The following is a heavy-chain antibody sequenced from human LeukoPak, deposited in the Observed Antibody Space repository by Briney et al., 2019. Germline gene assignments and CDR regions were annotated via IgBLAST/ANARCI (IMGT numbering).Heavy chain of an antibody. CDR3: ARWDDSAWGFGN. Sequence: SETLSLTCTVSGGSISSYSWSWIRQSPGKGLEWVGYISHSGTTSYNSSLKSRVTISVDTSKNQLSLKLTSVTAADTAVYYCARWDDSAWGFGNWGPGTLVTVSS. CDR2: ISHSGTT. CDR1: GGSISSYS. V-gene: IGHV4-59*08. D-gene: IGHD6-19*01. J-gene: IGHJ4*02.